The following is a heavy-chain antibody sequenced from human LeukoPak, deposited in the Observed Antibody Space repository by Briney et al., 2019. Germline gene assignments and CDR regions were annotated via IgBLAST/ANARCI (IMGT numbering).Heavy chain of an antibody. V-gene: IGHV3-23*01. CDR3: ATGGYCSGGSCYVIDY. CDR2: ISGSGGST. Sequence: PGGSLRLSCAASGFTFSSYAMSWVRQAPGKGLGWVSAISGSGGSTYYADSVKGRFTISRDNSKNTLYLQMNSLRAEDTAVYYCATGGYCSGGSCYVIDYWGQGTLVTVSS. J-gene: IGHJ4*02. D-gene: IGHD2-15*01. CDR1: GFTFSSYA.